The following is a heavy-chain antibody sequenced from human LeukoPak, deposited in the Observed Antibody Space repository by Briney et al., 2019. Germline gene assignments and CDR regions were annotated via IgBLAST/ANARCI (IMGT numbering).Heavy chain of an antibody. CDR3: ARVLGCSGGSCYFAYFDY. CDR2: IYYIGST. D-gene: IGHD2-15*01. CDR1: GGSISSGGYY. Sequence: PSQTLSLTCTVSGGSISSGGYYWSWIRQHPGKGLEWIGYIYYIGSTYHNPSLRSRVTISVDTSKNQFSLKLSSVTAADTAVYYCARVLGCSGGSCYFAYFDYWGQGTLVTVSS. J-gene: IGHJ4*02. V-gene: IGHV4-31*03.